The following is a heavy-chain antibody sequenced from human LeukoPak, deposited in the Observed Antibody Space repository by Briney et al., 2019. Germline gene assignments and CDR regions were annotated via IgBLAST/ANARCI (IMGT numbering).Heavy chain of an antibody. CDR3: AKALYGGHDY. J-gene: IGHJ4*02. CDR1: GSTFTTYA. D-gene: IGHD4-23*01. V-gene: IGHV3-23*01. Sequence: GSLRLSCAASGSTFTTYAMSWVRQAPRKGLECVSALSGNGNTIYYADSVKGRFTISRDNSKNTLSLQMNSLRAEDTAVYYCAKALYGGHDYWGQGTLVTVSS. CDR2: LSGNGNTI.